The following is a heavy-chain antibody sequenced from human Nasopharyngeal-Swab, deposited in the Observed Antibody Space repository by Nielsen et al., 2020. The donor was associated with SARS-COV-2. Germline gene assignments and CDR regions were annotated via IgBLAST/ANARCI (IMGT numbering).Heavy chain of an antibody. D-gene: IGHD6-19*01. CDR2: INPNSGGT. CDR1: GYTFTGYY. CDR3: ARDTTSVAGTGDYYYGMDV. J-gene: IGHJ6*02. Sequence: ASVKVSCKASGYTFTGYYMHWVRQAPGQGLEWMGRINPNSGGTNYAQKFQGRVTMTRDTSISTAYMELSRLRSDDTAVYYCARDTTSVAGTGDYYYGMDVWGQGTTVTVSS. V-gene: IGHV1-2*06.